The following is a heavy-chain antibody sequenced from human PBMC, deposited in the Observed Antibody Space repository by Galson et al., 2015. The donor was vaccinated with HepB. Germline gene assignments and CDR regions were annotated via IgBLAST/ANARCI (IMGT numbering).Heavy chain of an antibody. Sequence: SLRLSCAASGLIFSGHAMHWVRQAPGQGLEWVAVVWADGNHKYYADSVKGRFTISRDNSKNTVSLEMNSLRVEDTSVYYCAREYRSRQFDYWGQGTLVTVSS. CDR2: VWADGNHK. CDR3: AREYRSRQFDY. CDR1: GLIFSGHA. D-gene: IGHD6-13*01. V-gene: IGHV3-33*01. J-gene: IGHJ4*02.